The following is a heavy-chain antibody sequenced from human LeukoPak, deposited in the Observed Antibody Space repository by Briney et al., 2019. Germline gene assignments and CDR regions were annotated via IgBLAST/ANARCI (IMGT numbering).Heavy chain of an antibody. J-gene: IGHJ4*02. CDR2: IYYSGST. D-gene: IGHD6-6*01. CDR1: GGSISSYY. V-gene: IGHV4-59*08. CDR3: ARVSSSSRPNFDY. Sequence: SETLSLTCTVSGGSISSYYWSWIRQPPGKGLEWIGYIYYSGSTNYNPSLKSRVTISADTSKNQFSLKLSSVTAADTAVYCCARVSSSSRPNFDYWGQGTLVTVSS.